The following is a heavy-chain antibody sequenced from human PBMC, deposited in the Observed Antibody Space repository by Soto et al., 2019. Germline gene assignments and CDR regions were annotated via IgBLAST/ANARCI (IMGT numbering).Heavy chain of an antibody. D-gene: IGHD2-2*02. Sequence: QVQLVQSGAEVKKPGASVKVSCKASGYTFNMYGITWVRQAPGQGLEWMGWISAYNGNTNYAQKLQGRVTMTTDTSTSTAYMELRSLRSDDTAVYYCARQDVVVPRAIPELDLWGQGTLVTVSS. V-gene: IGHV1-18*04. J-gene: IGHJ5*02. CDR1: GYTFNMYG. CDR3: ARQDVVVPRAIPELDL. CDR2: ISAYNGNT.